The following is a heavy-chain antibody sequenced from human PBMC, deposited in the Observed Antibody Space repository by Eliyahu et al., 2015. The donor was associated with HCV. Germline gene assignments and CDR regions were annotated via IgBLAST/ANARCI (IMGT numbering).Heavy chain of an antibody. J-gene: IGHJ5*02. Sequence: QVQLQESGPGLVKPSETLSLTCXVSGGSITTYYWSWIRRPPGKGLEWIGYIHYSGSTNYNPSLKSRVTISVDTSKNQFSLNLTSVTAADTAVYYCASGGGGIAVAGTGGWFDPWGQGTLVTVSS. CDR1: GGSITTYY. D-gene: IGHD6-19*01. CDR3: ASGGGGIAVAGTGGWFDP. CDR2: IHYSGST. V-gene: IGHV4-59*01.